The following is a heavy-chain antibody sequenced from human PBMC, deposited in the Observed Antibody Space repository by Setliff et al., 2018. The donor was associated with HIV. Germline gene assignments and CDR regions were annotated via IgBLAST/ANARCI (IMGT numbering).Heavy chain of an antibody. CDR3: ARGTLYYYDTGGYSYFDY. D-gene: IGHD3-22*01. V-gene: IGHV4-31*03. CDR1: GGSISSGGYY. Sequence: SETLSLTCTVSGGSISSGGYYWSWIRQHPGKGLEWIGYIYYSGSTYYNPSLKSRVTISVDTSKNQFSLKLSSVTAADTAVFYCARGTLYYYDTGGYSYFDYWGQGTLVTVPQ. J-gene: IGHJ4*02. CDR2: IYYSGST.